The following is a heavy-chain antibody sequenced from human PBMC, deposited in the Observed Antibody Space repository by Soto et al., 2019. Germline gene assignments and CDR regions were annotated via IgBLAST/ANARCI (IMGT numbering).Heavy chain of an antibody. CDR2: ISGSGGST. V-gene: IGHV3-23*01. CDR1: GSTFSNYA. Sequence: GGSLRLSCAASGSTFSNYAMSWVRQAPGKGLEWVSAISGSGGSTYYADSVKGRFTISRDNSKNTLYLQMNSLRAEDTAVYYCARESEDLTSNFDYWGQGTLVTVSS. CDR3: ARESEDLTSNFDY. J-gene: IGHJ4*02.